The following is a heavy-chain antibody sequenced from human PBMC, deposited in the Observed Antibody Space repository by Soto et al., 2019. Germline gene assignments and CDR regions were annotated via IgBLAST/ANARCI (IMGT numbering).Heavy chain of an antibody. D-gene: IGHD5-18*01. CDR3: ARPRYSYGDFDY. CDR1: GFTFSSYS. J-gene: IGHJ4*02. Sequence: LRLSCAASGFTFSSYSMNWVRQAPGKGLEWVSSISSSSSYIYYADSVKGRFTISRDNAKNSLYLQMNSLRAEDTAVYYCARPRYSYGDFDYWCRGTLVTVSS. CDR2: ISSSSSYI. V-gene: IGHV3-21*01.